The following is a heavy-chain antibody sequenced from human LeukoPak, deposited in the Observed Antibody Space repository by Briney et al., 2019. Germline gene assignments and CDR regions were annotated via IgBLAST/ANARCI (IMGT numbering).Heavy chain of an antibody. D-gene: IGHD5-18*01. CDR3: ATPRDTATTADAFDI. V-gene: IGHV1-2*02. CDR2: INPNIGGT. J-gene: IGHJ3*02. Sequence: ASVKVSCKASGYTFTGYYMHWVRQAPGQGLEWMGWINPNIGGTNYAQKFQGRVSMTRDTSTSTAYMELIRLRPDDTAVYYCATPRDTATTADAFDIWGQGTMVTVSS. CDR1: GYTFTGYY.